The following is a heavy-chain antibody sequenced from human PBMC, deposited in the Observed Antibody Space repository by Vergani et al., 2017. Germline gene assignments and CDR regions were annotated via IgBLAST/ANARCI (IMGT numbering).Heavy chain of an antibody. CDR3: ARDLSSGIAARPRYAFDI. Sequence: QVQLVQSGAEVKKPGSSVKVSCKASGGTFSSYAISWVRQAPGQGLEWMGGIIPIFGTANYAQKFQGRVTITADESTSTAYMERSSLRSEDTAVYYCARDLSSGIAARPRYAFDIWGQGTMVTVSS. J-gene: IGHJ3*02. D-gene: IGHD6-6*01. V-gene: IGHV1-69*01. CDR1: GGTFSSYA. CDR2: IIPIFGTA.